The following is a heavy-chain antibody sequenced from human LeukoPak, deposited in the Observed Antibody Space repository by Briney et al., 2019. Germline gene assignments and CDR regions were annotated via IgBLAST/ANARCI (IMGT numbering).Heavy chain of an antibody. Sequence: SLRLSCAASGFTFDDYAMHWVRQAPGKGLEWVSGISWNSGSIGYADSVKGRFTISRDNAKNSLYLQMNSLRAEDTALYYCAKDVRSAMVTVFDYWGQGTLVTVSS. CDR2: ISWNSGSI. CDR3: AKDVRSAMVTVFDY. CDR1: GFTFDDYA. V-gene: IGHV3-9*01. D-gene: IGHD5-18*01. J-gene: IGHJ4*02.